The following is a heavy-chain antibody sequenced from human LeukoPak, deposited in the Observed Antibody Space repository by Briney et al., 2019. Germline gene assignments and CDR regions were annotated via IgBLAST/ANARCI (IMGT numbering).Heavy chain of an antibody. J-gene: IGHJ4*02. CDR3: VADIVATMNFDY. D-gene: IGHD5-12*01. CDR1: GFTFSNYA. Sequence: GGSLRLSCAASGFTFSNYAMSWVRQAPGKGLEWVSYISSSGSTIYYADSVKGRFTISRDNAKNSLYLQMNSLRAEDTAVYYCVADIVATMNFDYWGQGTLVTVSS. CDR2: ISSSGSTI. V-gene: IGHV3-11*01.